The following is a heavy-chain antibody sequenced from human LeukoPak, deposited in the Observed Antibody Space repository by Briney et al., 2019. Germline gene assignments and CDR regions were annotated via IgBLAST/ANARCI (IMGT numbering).Heavy chain of an antibody. D-gene: IGHD6-19*01. CDR3: ARGKAVAANFLDY. J-gene: IGHJ4*02. Sequence: ASVKVSCKASGYTFTSYGISWVRQAPGQGLEWMGWINTNTGNPTYAQGFTGRFVFSLDTSVSTAYLQISSLKAEDTAVYYCARGKAVAANFLDYWGQGTLVTVSS. V-gene: IGHV7-4-1*02. CDR1: GYTFTSYG. CDR2: INTNTGNP.